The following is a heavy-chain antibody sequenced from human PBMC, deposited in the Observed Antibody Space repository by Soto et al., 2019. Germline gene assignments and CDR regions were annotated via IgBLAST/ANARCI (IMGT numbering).Heavy chain of an antibody. D-gene: IGHD3-10*01. J-gene: IGHJ4*02. Sequence: EVQLLQSGGGLVQPGGSLRLSCAASGFTFSNHWMHWVRQAPGKGLVWVSRINTDGTSTSYADSVKGRFTISRDYAKNMLELRMNSLRPEDTAVYYCARYSSGLSYWGQGSLVTVSS. CDR1: GFTFSNHW. V-gene: IGHV3-74*02. CDR3: ARYSSGLSY. CDR2: INTDGTST.